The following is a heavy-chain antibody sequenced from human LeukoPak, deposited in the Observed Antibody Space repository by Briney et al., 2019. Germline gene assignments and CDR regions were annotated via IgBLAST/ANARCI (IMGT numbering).Heavy chain of an antibody. CDR3: ARGYTAMAFDY. CDR2: INAGNGNT. V-gene: IGHV1-3*03. Sequence: ASVKVSCKASGYTFTSYAMHWVRQAPGQRREWMGWINAGNGNTKYSQELQGRVTITRDTSASTAYMELSSLRSEDMAVYYCARGYTAMAFDYWGQGTLVTVSS. J-gene: IGHJ4*02. D-gene: IGHD5-18*01. CDR1: GYTFTSYA.